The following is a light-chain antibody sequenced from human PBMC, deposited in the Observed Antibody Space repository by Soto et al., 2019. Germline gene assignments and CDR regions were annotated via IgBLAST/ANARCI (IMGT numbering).Light chain of an antibody. CDR1: QSVTSSY. CDR3: QHYGSSPYS. J-gene: IGKJ2*03. Sequence: EIVLTQSPGTLSLSPGERATLSCRASQSVTSSYLAWYQQKLGQAPRLLIYAASRRATGIPDRFSGSESGTDFTLTISRVEPEDFAVYYCQHYGSSPYSFGQGTKLEFK. CDR2: AAS. V-gene: IGKV3-20*01.